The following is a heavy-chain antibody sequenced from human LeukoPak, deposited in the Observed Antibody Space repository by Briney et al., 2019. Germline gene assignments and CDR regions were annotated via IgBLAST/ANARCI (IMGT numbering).Heavy chain of an antibody. V-gene: IGHV3-7*01. D-gene: IGHD3-10*01. CDR2: IKEGGSEK. CDR1: GFTFSSYW. Sequence: GGSLRLSCAASGFTFSSYWMSWVRQAPGKGLEWVASIKEGGSEKYNLEALKGRFTISGDNAQNSLYLQMNTLRVADTAVYYFARDRFGGMDVWGKGTTVTVSP. CDR3: ARDRFGGMDV. J-gene: IGHJ6*04.